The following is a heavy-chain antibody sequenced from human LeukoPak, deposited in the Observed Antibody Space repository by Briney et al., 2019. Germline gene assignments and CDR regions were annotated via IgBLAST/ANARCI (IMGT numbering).Heavy chain of an antibody. D-gene: IGHD3-10*01. CDR1: GFTFSSYW. J-gene: IGHJ3*02. Sequence: GGSLRLSCAASGFTFSSYWMSWVRQAPGKGLEWVANIKPDGSEKHYVDSVKGRLTIARDNAKNSLYLQMNSLRAEDTAVYYCARGHYYGSGSYYPDAFDIWGQGPMVTVSS. CDR2: IKPDGSEK. CDR3: ARGHYYGSGSYYPDAFDI. V-gene: IGHV3-7*03.